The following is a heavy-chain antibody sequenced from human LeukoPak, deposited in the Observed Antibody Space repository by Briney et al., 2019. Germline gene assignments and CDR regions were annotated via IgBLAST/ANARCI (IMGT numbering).Heavy chain of an antibody. CDR2: IRTTAAGAKYT. CDR1: ASSCTYYP. J-gene: IGHJ4*02. CDR3: ENGIRDAFDY. Sequence: PGESLRLSCATSASSCTYYPMNSVRQAPGKGLEWISKIRTTAAGAKYTYYADSVEGRVTLSRADGKNTLFLHKNSINDDSTEVFHAENGIRDAFDYWGQGILVTVSS. D-gene: IGHD5-24*01. V-gene: IGHV3-48*02.